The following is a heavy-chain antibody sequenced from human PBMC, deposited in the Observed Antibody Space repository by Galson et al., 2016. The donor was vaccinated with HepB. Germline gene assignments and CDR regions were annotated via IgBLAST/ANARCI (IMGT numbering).Heavy chain of an antibody. CDR3: ARRRNYYDSSGYYYDYFDP. J-gene: IGHJ5*02. CDR1: GGSISPYY. CDR2: IYYIGST. Sequence: SETLSLTCTASGGSISPYYWSWIRQPPGKGLEWIGCIYYIGSTNYNPSLRSQVTISVDTSRNQFSLRLSSVTAADTAVYYCARRRNYYDSSGYYYDYFDPWGRGTLVTVSS. D-gene: IGHD3-22*01. V-gene: IGHV4-59*08.